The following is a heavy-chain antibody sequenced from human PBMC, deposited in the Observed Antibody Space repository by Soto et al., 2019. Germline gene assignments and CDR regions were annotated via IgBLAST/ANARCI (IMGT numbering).Heavy chain of an antibody. V-gene: IGHV4-34*01. Sequence: PSETLSLTCAVYGGSFSGYYWSWIRQPPGKGLEWIGEINHSGSTNYNPSLKSRVTISVDTSKNQFSLKLSSVTAADTAVYYCARGLYGSGSYYKNCGQGTLVPVSS. CDR1: GGSFSGYY. CDR2: INHSGST. CDR3: ARGLYGSGSYYKN. J-gene: IGHJ4*02. D-gene: IGHD3-10*01.